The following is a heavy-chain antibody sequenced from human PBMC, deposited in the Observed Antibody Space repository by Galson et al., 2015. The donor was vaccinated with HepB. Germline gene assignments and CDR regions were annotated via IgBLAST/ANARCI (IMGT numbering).Heavy chain of an antibody. CDR1: GFTVSSNY. D-gene: IGHD5-18*01. J-gene: IGHJ6*02. CDR3: ARWAVDTAMVPYYYYGMDV. V-gene: IGHV3-53*01. Sequence: SLRLSCAASGFTVSSNYMSWVRQAPGKGLGWVSVIYSGGSTYYADSMKGRFTISRDNSKNTLYLQMNSLRADDTAVYYCARWAVDTAMVPYYYYGMDVWGQGTTVTVSS. CDR2: IYSGGST.